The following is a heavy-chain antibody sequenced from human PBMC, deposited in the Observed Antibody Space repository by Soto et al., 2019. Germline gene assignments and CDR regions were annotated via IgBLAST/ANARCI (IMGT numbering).Heavy chain of an antibody. CDR2: IYYSGST. J-gene: IGHJ5*02. D-gene: IGHD2-15*01. Sequence: QLQLQESGPGLVKPSETLYLTCTVSGGSISSSSYYWGWIRQPPGKGLEWIGSIYYSGSTYYNPSLKSRVTISVDTSKNQFSLKLSSVTAADTAVYYCARHDGICSGGSCYSEWFDPWGQGTLVTVSS. V-gene: IGHV4-39*01. CDR1: GGSISSSSYY. CDR3: ARHDGICSGGSCYSEWFDP.